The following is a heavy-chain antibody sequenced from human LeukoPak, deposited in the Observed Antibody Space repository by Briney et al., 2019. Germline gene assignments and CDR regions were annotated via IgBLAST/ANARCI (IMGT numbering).Heavy chain of an antibody. CDR3: AGIAAAGLSRFDY. CDR1: GVSVSSGSYY. D-gene: IGHD6-13*01. Sequence: SETLSLTCSVSGVSVSSGSYYWSWIRQPPGKGREWIGDIHYSGSTNYNPSLESRVTMSVDTSKNQFSLKLSSLTAADTAVYYCAGIAAAGLSRFDYWGQGTLVTVSS. V-gene: IGHV4-61*01. J-gene: IGHJ4*02. CDR2: IHYSGST.